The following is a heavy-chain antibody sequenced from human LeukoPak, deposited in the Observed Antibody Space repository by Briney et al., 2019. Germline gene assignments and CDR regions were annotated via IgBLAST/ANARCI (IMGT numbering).Heavy chain of an antibody. D-gene: IGHD4-17*01. J-gene: IGHJ6*03. V-gene: IGHV7-4-1*02. CDR2: INTNTGNP. CDR1: GYTFISYA. Sequence: ASVKVSCKASGYTFISYAMNWVRQAPGQGLEWMGWINTNTGNPTYAQGFTGRFVFSLDTSVSTAYLQISSLKAEDTAVYYCARDYGDHYYYYYMDVWGKGTTVTVSS. CDR3: ARDYGDHYYYYYMDV.